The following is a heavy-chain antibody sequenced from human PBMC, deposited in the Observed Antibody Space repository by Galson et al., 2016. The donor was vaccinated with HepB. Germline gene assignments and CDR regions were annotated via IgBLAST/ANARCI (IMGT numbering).Heavy chain of an antibody. Sequence: SLRLSCAASGFTFSNYWMSWVRQSPGKGLEWVANIKKDGSEKYYVDSVKGRLSISRDNAKNSLFLQMDSLTAEDTAVYYCARGSYYGSGAYGIYFDYWGQGTLVTVSS. D-gene: IGHD3-10*01. CDR1: GFTFSNYW. J-gene: IGHJ4*02. V-gene: IGHV3-7*04. CDR3: ARGSYYGSGAYGIYFDY. CDR2: IKKDGSEK.